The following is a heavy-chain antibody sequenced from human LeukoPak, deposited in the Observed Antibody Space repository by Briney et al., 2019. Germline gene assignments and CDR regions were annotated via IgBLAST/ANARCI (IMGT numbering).Heavy chain of an antibody. CDR2: INHSGST. D-gene: IGHD6-19*01. Sequence: SETLSLTCAVYDGSFSGYYWSWIRQPPGKGLEWIGEINHSGSTNYNPSLKSRVTISVDTSKNQFSLKLSSVTAADTAVYYCARHGYSSGWYLRDNWFDPWGQGTLVTASS. J-gene: IGHJ5*02. CDR3: ARHGYSSGWYLRDNWFDP. CDR1: DGSFSGYY. V-gene: IGHV4-34*01.